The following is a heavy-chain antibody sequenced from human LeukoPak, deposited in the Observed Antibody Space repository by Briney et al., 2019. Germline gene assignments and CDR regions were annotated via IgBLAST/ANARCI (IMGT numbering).Heavy chain of an antibody. J-gene: IGHJ3*02. Sequence: GEPLKISCKGSGYSFTTYRIAWVRQIPGKGLDWMGIIYPSDSDSRYSPSFQGQVTISADKSISTAYLQWSSLKASDTAMYYCARHRSSGWRDAFDIWGQGTMVTVSS. V-gene: IGHV5-51*01. CDR3: ARHRSSGWRDAFDI. CDR1: GYSFTTYR. D-gene: IGHD6-19*01. CDR2: IYPSDSDS.